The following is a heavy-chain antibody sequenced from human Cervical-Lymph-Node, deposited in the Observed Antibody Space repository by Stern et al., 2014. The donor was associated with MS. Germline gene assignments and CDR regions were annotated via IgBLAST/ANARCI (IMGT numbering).Heavy chain of an antibody. CDR1: GFTFSDYA. V-gene: IGHV3-23*04. CDR3: AKATTNWNHYSYGMDV. D-gene: IGHD1-1*01. Sequence: EVQLVESGGGLVQPGGSLRLSCAASGFTFSDYAMSWVRQAPGKGLEWVSAISGSGGITYYADSVKGRFTISRDNSKNTLYLQMNSLRAEDTAVYYCAKATTNWNHYSYGMDVWGQGTTVTVSS. J-gene: IGHJ6*02. CDR2: ISGSGGIT.